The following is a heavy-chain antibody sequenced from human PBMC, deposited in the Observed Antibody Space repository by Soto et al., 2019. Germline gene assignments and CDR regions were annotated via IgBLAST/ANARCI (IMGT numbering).Heavy chain of an antibody. J-gene: IGHJ3*02. V-gene: IGHV3-30*18. Sequence: QVQLVESGGGVVQPGRSLGLSCAASGFTFSSYGMHWVRQAPGKGLEWVAVISYDGSHKYYTESVKGRFTISRDNSKNTLYLQMSSVRAEDTAMYYCAKNDPRQQVVYPFDIWGQGTMVTVSS. CDR2: ISYDGSHK. CDR3: AKNDPRQQVVYPFDI. D-gene: IGHD6-13*01. CDR1: GFTFSSYG.